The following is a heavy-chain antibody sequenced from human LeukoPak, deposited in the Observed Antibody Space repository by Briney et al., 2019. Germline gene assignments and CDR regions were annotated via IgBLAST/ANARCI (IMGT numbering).Heavy chain of an antibody. CDR3: VRLRRNTDSSGYYYYYDY. V-gene: IGHV3-21*01. CDR2: INKGATHM. J-gene: IGHJ4*02. CDR1: QFSFSSYS. Sequence: GGSLRLSCEASQFSFSSYSFNWVRQAPGQGLEWVSSINKGATHMYYADSMKGRFTVSRDDAKNPLYLQMNSLRAEDTAVYYCVRLRRNTDSSGYYYYYDYWGRGTLVTVSS. D-gene: IGHD3-22*01.